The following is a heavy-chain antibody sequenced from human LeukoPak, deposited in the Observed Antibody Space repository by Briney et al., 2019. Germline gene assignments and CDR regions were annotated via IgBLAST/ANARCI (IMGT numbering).Heavy chain of an antibody. CDR1: GGSISSYY. D-gene: IGHD5-18*01. Sequence: PSETLSLTCTVSGGSISSYYWSWIRQPPGKGLEWIGYIYYSGSTNYNPSLKSRVTISVDTSKNQFSLKLSSVTAADTAVYYCARGQYKYGYYFDSWGQGILVTVSS. V-gene: IGHV4-59*01. CDR2: IYYSGST. J-gene: IGHJ4*02. CDR3: ARGQYKYGYYFDS.